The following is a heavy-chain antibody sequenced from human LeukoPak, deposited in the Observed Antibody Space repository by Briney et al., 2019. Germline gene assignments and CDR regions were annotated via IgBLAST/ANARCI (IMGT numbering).Heavy chain of an antibody. CDR2: ISWNSGSI. CDR1: GFTFYDYA. CDR3: AKAASSYDFWSGYLLTGGGYYFDY. D-gene: IGHD3-3*01. V-gene: IGHV3-9*01. J-gene: IGHJ4*02. Sequence: GRSLRLSCAPSGFTFYDYAMHCVRQAPAKALEWVSGISWNSGSIGYADSVKGRFTISRDNAKNSLYLQMNSLRAEDAALYYCAKAASSYDFWSGYLLTGGGYYFDYWGQGTLVTVSS.